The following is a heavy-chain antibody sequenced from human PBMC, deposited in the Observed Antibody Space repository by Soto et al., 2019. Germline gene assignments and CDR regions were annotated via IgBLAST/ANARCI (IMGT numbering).Heavy chain of an antibody. J-gene: IGHJ5*02. CDR2: IYHSGST. CDR1: GGSISSGGYS. D-gene: IGHD3-16*01. V-gene: IGHV4-30-2*01. CDR3: ARDGGYTNWFDP. Sequence: QLQLQESGSGLVKPSQTLSLTCAVSGGSISSGGYSWSWIRQPPGKGLEWIGYIYHSGSTSYNPSLKIRVTISVDRSKNQVSLKLSSVTAADTAVYYCARDGGYTNWFDPWGQGTLVTVSS.